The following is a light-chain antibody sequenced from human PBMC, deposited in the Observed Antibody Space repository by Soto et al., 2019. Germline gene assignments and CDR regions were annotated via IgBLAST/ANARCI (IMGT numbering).Light chain of an antibody. CDR3: SSYAGRNTVV. Sequence: QSALTQPPSASGSPGQSVTISCTGTSSDVGGYNYVSWYQQHPGKAPKLMIYEVSKRPSGVPDRFSGSKSGNTASLTVSGLQAEDEADYYCSSYAGRNTVVFGGGTTLTVL. CDR1: SSDVGGYNY. J-gene: IGLJ2*01. CDR2: EVS. V-gene: IGLV2-8*01.